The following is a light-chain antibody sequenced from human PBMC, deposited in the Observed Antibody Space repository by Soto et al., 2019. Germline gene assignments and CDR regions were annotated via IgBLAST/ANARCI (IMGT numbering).Light chain of an antibody. CDR2: DAS. V-gene: IGKV3-20*01. J-gene: IGKJ4*01. CDR1: QTVRNNY. Sequence: EFVLTQSPGTLSLSPGERATLSCRASQTVRNNYLAWYQQKPGQAPRLLIYDASSRATGIPDRFSGGGSGTDFTLTISRLEPEVFAVYYCQQFSSSPLTFGGGTKVEIK. CDR3: QQFSSSPLT.